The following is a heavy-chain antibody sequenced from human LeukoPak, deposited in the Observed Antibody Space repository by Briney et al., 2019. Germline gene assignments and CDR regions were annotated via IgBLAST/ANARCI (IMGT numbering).Heavy chain of an antibody. CDR3: ARSTEAYYYGSGSYYNYYYYYMDV. CDR2: INPSGGST. J-gene: IGHJ6*03. V-gene: IGHV1-46*01. CDR1: GYTFTSYY. D-gene: IGHD3-10*01. Sequence: ASVKVSCKASGYTFTSYYMHWVRQAPGQGLEWMGIINPSGGSTSYAQKFQGRVTMTRDMSTSTVYMELSSLRSEDTAVYYCARSTEAYYYGSGSYYNYYYYYMDVWGKGTTVTISS.